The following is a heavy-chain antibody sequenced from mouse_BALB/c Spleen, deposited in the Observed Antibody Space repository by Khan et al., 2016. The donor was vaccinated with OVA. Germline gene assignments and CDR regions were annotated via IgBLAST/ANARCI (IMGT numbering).Heavy chain of an antibody. Sequence: QIQLVQSGAELAKPGASVKMSCKASGYTFTSYWMHWIKQRPGQGLEWIGHINPTSGYTDYNQKFKDKATLTADKSSSTAYMQLSSLTSDDSAVYYCARDRIDYGGQGTALTVSS. CDR1: GYTFTSYW. CDR2: INPTSGYT. V-gene: IGHV1-7*01. CDR3: ARDRIDY. J-gene: IGHJ2*01.